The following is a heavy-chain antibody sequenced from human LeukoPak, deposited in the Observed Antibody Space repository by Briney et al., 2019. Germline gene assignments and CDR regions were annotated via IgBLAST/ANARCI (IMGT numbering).Heavy chain of an antibody. CDR3: ARDEWGAAAAN. V-gene: IGHV3-48*01. Sequence: GGSLRLSCAASGFTFSTYSMGWVRQAPGKGLGWVSYISRSSSTIYYADSVKGRFTISRDNAENSLYLQMNSLRAEDTALYYCARDEWGAAAANWGQGTLVTVSS. J-gene: IGHJ4*02. D-gene: IGHD6-13*01. CDR2: ISRSSSTI. CDR1: GFTFSTYS.